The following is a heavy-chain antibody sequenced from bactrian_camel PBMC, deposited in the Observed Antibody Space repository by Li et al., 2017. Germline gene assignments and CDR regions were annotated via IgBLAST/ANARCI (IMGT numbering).Heavy chain of an antibody. D-gene: IGHD6*01. CDR1: GFTFSTKA. CDR3: VTSYGTRWYVFAY. Sequence: DVRLVESGGGLVRPGGSLKLSCTVSGFTFSTKAMTWVRQAPGKGVEWVSVIESGGSTHYSDSVKGRFTISRDNAKNTVYLQMNSLKPEDTAVYYCVTSYGTRWYVFAYWGQGTQVTVS. CDR2: IESGGST. J-gene: IGHJ4*01. V-gene: IGHV3S40*01.